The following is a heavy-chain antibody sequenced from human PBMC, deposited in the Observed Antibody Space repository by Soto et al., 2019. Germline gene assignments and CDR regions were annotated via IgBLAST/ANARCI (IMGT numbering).Heavy chain of an antibody. CDR2: ISENGDRQ. J-gene: IGHJ4*02. CDR1: GLTFSSSS. CDR3: ARRLAPSVSALGY. D-gene: IGHD1-26*01. V-gene: IGHV3-30-3*01. Sequence: PGGSLRLSCTVSGLTFSSSSVHWVRQAPGKGLEWVAVISENGDRQYSTDSVRGRFLVSRDTSNNTIYLQMNSLRPEDTGEYFCARRLAPSVSALGYWGQGALVTVSS.